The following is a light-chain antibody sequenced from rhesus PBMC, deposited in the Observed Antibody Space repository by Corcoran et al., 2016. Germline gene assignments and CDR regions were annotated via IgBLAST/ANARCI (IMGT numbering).Light chain of an antibody. CDR1: QAISSS. J-gene: IGKJ4*01. Sequence: DIQMTQSPSSLSASIGDTVTITCRASQAISSSLHWFQQKPGKAPKVLIYAASSLGSGVPSRVRGSGSGTDFTLTIRSLQPEDFAVYYCLQHNSYPLTFGGGTKVELK. V-gene: IGKV1-28*03. CDR3: LQHNSYPLT. CDR2: AAS.